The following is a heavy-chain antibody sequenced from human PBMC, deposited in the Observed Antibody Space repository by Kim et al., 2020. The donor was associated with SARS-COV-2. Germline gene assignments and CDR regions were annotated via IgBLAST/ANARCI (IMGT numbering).Heavy chain of an antibody. D-gene: IGHD3-22*01. CDR1: GGSISSSSYY. CDR3: ARRQRMIVGNAFDI. J-gene: IGHJ3*02. CDR2: IYYSGST. V-gene: IGHV4-39*01. Sequence: SETLSLTCTVSGGSISSSSYYWGWIRQPPGKGLEWIGSIYYSGSTYYNPSLKSRVTISVDTSKNQFSLKLSSVTAADTAVYYCARRQRMIVGNAFDIWGQGRMVTVSS.